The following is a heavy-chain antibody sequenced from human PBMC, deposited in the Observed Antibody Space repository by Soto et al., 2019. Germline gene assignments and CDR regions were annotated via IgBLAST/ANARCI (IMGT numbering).Heavy chain of an antibody. J-gene: IGHJ4*02. Sequence: QVQLVQSGAEVKKPGASVKVSCKASGYTFTSYGISWVRQAPGQGLEWMGWISAYNGNTNYAQKLQGRVTMTTDTPTGTAYMGLRSLRSDDTAVYYCARDEVAVGARDAALPFDYWGQGTLVTVSS. CDR1: GYTFTSYG. V-gene: IGHV1-18*01. CDR3: ARDEVAVGARDAALPFDY. D-gene: IGHD1-26*01. CDR2: ISAYNGNT.